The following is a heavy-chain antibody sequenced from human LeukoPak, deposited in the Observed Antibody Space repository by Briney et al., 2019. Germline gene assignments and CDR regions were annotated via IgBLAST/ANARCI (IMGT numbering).Heavy chain of an antibody. Sequence: GGSLRLSCAASGFTVSSYEMNWVRQAPGKGLEWVSYISSSGSTMYYADSVKGRFTISRDNAKNSLFLLMNSLRAEDTAVYYCARVSMLVYFDYWGQGTLVTVSS. V-gene: IGHV3-48*03. CDR2: ISSSGSTM. D-gene: IGHD6-13*01. CDR1: GFTVSSYE. CDR3: ARVSMLVYFDY. J-gene: IGHJ4*02.